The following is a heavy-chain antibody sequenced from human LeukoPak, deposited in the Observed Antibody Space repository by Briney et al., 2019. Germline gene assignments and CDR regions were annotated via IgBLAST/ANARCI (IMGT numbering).Heavy chain of an antibody. Sequence: GGSLRLSCAASGFTFNNYAMTWVRQAPRKGLEWVSAISGSGGSTFYADSVKGRFTISRDNSKNTLYLQMNSLRAEDTAVYYCAKDTYILLWFGGFDYWGQGTLVTVSS. D-gene: IGHD3-10*01. CDR1: GFTFNNYA. CDR2: ISGSGGST. V-gene: IGHV3-23*01. CDR3: AKDTYILLWFGGFDY. J-gene: IGHJ4*02.